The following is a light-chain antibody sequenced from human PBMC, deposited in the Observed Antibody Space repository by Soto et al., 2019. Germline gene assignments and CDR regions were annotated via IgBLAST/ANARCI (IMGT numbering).Light chain of an antibody. J-gene: IGKJ1*01. Sequence: AIRMTQSPSSFSASTGDRVTITCRASQDISNSLAWYQQKPGKAPNLLIYAASTLQSGVPSRFSGSGSGTDFTLTISCLQSEDFATYYCQQYYTYPRTFGQGTKVGVK. V-gene: IGKV1-8*01. CDR1: QDISNS. CDR3: QQYYTYPRT. CDR2: AAS.